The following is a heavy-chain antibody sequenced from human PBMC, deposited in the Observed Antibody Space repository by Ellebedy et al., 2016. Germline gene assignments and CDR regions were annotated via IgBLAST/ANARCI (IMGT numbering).Heavy chain of an antibody. CDR2: ISSSSTYT. V-gene: IGHV3-11*05. Sequence: GGSLRLXCAASGFTFSNYYMSWIRQAPGKGLEWVSYISSSSTYTNYTDSVKGRFTISRDNAKNSLYLQMNSLRAEDTAVYYCARDRSGSYYVDYWGQGTLVTVSS. CDR3: ARDRSGSYYVDY. CDR1: GFTFSNYY. J-gene: IGHJ4*02. D-gene: IGHD1-26*01.